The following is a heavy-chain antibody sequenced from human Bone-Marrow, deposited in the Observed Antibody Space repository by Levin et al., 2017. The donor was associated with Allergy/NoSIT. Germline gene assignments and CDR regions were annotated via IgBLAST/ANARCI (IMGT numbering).Heavy chain of an antibody. J-gene: IGHJ4*02. CDR3: ARRRLRGQIDF. V-gene: IGHV5-51*01. CDR2: IFPADSDV. Sequence: GGSLRLSCEGSGYTFSNYWIDWVRQMPGKGLEWMGVIFPADSDVKYSPSFNGRVTILADKSVSTVYLQWSSLEASDTAMYYCARRRLRGQIDFWGQGTLVTVS. D-gene: IGHD2-21*02. CDR1: GYTFSNYW.